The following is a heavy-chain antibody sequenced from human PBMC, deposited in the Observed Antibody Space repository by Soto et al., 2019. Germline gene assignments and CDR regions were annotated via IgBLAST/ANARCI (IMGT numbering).Heavy chain of an antibody. CDR2: IRSKAYGGTT. D-gene: IGHD4-4*01. Sequence: GESLKISCTASGFTFGDYAMSWFRQAPGKGLEWVGFIRSKAYGGTTEYAASVKGRFTISRDDSKSIAYLQMNSLKTEDTAVYYCTRTSSNHQADDGMDVWGRGTTVTVSS. J-gene: IGHJ6*02. CDR3: TRTSSNHQADDGMDV. V-gene: IGHV3-49*03. CDR1: GFTFGDYA.